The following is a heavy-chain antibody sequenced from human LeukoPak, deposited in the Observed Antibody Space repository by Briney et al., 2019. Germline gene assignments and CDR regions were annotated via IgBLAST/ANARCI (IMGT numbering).Heavy chain of an antibody. CDR3: ARSEIRYDILTGYYAMPSDY. CDR2: IRYDGSNE. Sequence: PGGSLRLSCAASGFTFSSYGMHWVRQAPGKGLEWVAFIRYDGSNEYYADSVKGRFTISRDNSKNTLYLQMNSLRAEDTAVYYCARSEIRYDILTGYYAMPSDYWGQGTLVTVSS. CDR1: GFTFSSYG. D-gene: IGHD3-9*01. J-gene: IGHJ4*02. V-gene: IGHV3-30*02.